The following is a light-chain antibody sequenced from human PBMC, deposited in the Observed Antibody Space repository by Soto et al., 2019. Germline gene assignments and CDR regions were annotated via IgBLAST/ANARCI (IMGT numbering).Light chain of an antibody. CDR2: ANN. J-gene: IGLJ2*01. CDR1: SSNVGAGYD. V-gene: IGLV1-40*01. Sequence: QSALTQPPSVSGAPGQRVTMSCTGSSSNVGAGYDVHWHQHLPGTAPKLLIYANNKRPSGVPDRFSGSKSGTSASLAISGLQAEDEADYYCQSYDSSLNSRIFGGGTQLTVL. CDR3: QSYDSSLNSRI.